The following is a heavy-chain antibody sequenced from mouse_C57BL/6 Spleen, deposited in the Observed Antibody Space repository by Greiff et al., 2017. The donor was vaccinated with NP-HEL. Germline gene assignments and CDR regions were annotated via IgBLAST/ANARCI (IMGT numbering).Heavy chain of an antibody. CDR1: GYTFTSYW. Sequence: QVQLQQPGAELVKPGASVKLSCKASGYTFTSYWMQWVKQRPGQGLEWIGEIDPSDSYTNYNQKFKGKATLTVDTSSSTAYMQLSSLTSEDSAVYYCARHKSNHWYFDVWGTGTTVTVSS. V-gene: IGHV1-50*01. J-gene: IGHJ1*03. D-gene: IGHD2-5*01. CDR3: ARHKSNHWYFDV. CDR2: IDPSDSYT.